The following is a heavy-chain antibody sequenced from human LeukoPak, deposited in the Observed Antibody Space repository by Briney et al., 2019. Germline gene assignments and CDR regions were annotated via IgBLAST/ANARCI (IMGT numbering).Heavy chain of an antibody. V-gene: IGHV4-30-2*01. Sequence: SQTLSLTCAVSGGSISSGGYSWSWIRQPPGKGLAWIGYIYHSGSTYYNPSLKSRVTISVDRSKNQFSLKLSSVTAADTAVYYCARGGRLTFFDYWGQGTLVTVSS. CDR2: IYHSGST. J-gene: IGHJ4*02. D-gene: IGHD3-16*01. CDR3: ARGGRLTFFDY. CDR1: GGSISSGGYS.